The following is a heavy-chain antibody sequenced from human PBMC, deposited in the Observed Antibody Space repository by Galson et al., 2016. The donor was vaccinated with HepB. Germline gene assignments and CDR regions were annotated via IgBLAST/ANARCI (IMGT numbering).Heavy chain of an antibody. J-gene: IGHJ3*02. V-gene: IGHV3-7*03. Sequence: SLRLSCAASGFIFRNYWMTWVRQAPGRGLQWVANADDHPFGKYYRDSVKGRFTISRDNARNSLYLQMNSLRVDDMAVYYCARDNGARGFDIWGQGTLV. CDR2: ADDHPFGK. CDR3: ARDNGARGFDI. D-gene: IGHD2-8*01. CDR1: GFIFRNYW.